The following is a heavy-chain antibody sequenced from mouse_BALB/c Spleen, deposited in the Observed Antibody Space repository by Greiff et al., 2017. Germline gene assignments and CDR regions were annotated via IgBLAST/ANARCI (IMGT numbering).Heavy chain of an antibody. J-gene: IGHJ4*01. CDR1: GYTFTDYA. Sequence: QVQLKQSGAELVRPGVSVKISCKGSGYTFTDYAMHWGKQSHAKSLEWIGVISTYYGDASYNQKFKGKATMTVDKSSSTAYMELARLTSEDSAIYYCARDYGSSDAMDYWGQGTSVTVSS. CDR2: ISTYYGDA. CDR3: ARDYGSSDAMDY. V-gene: IGHV1S137*01. D-gene: IGHD1-1*01.